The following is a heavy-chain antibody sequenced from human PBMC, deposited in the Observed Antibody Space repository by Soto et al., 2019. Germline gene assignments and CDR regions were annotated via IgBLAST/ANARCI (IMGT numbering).Heavy chain of an antibody. CDR3: ARGERYFLGSRWDHY. CDR1: GGSLIDYY. Sequence: QVQLQQWGAGLLKPSETLSLTCAVYGGSLIDYYWSWIRQPPGKGLEWIGEINHIGNTNYNPSLKSRVTVSVDTSKNQFSLKLSSVTAADTAIYYCARGERYFLGSRWDHYWGQGTLVTVSS. V-gene: IGHV4-34*01. D-gene: IGHD1-26*01. J-gene: IGHJ4*02. CDR2: INHIGNT.